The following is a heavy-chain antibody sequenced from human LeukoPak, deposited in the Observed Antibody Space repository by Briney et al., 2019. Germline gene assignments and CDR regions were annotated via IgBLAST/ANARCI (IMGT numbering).Heavy chain of an antibody. V-gene: IGHV4-59*01. CDR2: IYHSGST. CDR1: GGSISGYY. D-gene: IGHD3-3*01. Sequence: SEPLSLTCTVSGGSISGYYWSWIRQPPGRGLEWIGYIYHSGSTNYNASLKSRVTISVDTSKNHFSLKLGSVTAADTAVYYCARAGVGSIAFDIWGQGTMVTVSS. CDR3: ARAGVGSIAFDI. J-gene: IGHJ3*02.